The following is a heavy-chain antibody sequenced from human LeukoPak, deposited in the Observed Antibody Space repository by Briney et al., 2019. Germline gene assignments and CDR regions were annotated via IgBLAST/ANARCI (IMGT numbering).Heavy chain of an antibody. CDR2: IYYSGYT. CDR1: GASISSSSYY. CDR3: AKHYMGSYNNRGLDS. D-gene: IGHD3-10*01. Sequence: SETLSLTCSVSGASISSSSYYWGWIRQPPGKGLEWIGPIYYSGYTYYNPSLESRVTIFVDTSKNQFSLKLSSVTAADTAVYYCAKHYMGSYNNRGLDSWGQGTLVTVSS. V-gene: IGHV4-39*01. J-gene: IGHJ4*02.